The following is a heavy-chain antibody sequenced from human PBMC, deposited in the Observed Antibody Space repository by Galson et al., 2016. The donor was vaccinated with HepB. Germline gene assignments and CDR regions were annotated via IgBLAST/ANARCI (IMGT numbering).Heavy chain of an antibody. CDR1: GFTFSSFD. CDR3: ARDLSYNEHAFDI. J-gene: IGHJ3*02. V-gene: IGHV3-23*01. D-gene: IGHD5-24*01. Sequence: LRLSCAASGFTFSSFDMNWVRQAPGKGLEWVSYISGSGGSTYYADSVKGRFTISRDNSKNTLFLQMNSLRAEDTAVFYCARDLSYNEHAFDIWGQGTMVSVSS. CDR2: ISGSGGST.